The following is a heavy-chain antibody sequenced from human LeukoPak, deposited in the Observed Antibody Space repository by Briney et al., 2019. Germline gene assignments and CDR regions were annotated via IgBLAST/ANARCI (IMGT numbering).Heavy chain of an antibody. V-gene: IGHV5-51*01. CDR2: IYPGDSDT. D-gene: IGHD6-13*01. CDR3: ARRIAAAGTFVDFDY. CDR1: GYSFTSYW. Sequence: HGESLKISCKGSGYSFTSYWIGWVRQMPGKGLEWMGIIYPGDSDTRYSPSFQGQVTISADKSISTAYLQWSSLKASDTAMYYCARRIAAAGTFVDFDYWGQGTLVTVSS. J-gene: IGHJ4*02.